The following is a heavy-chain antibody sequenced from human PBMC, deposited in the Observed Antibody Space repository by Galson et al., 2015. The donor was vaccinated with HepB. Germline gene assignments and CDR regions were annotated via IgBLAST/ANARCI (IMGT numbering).Heavy chain of an antibody. V-gene: IGHV3-33*01. Sequence: SLRHSCEASGFTFSSYGLPWVRQAPGKGLEWVAVIWYDGSNKYYADSVKGRFTISRDNSKNTLYLQMNSLRAEDTAVYYCARANLVYEYRSTNDNRGAFDIWGQGTMVTVSS. J-gene: IGHJ3*02. CDR2: IWYDGSNK. CDR1: GFTFSSYG. CDR3: ARANLVYEYRSTNDNRGAFDI. D-gene: IGHD1-14*01.